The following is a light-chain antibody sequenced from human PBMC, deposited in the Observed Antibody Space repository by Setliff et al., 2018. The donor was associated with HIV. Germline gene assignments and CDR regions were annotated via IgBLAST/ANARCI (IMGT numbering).Light chain of an antibody. V-gene: IGLV2-23*02. CDR1: SSNVGSYNL. J-gene: IGLJ1*01. Sequence: QSVLTQPASVSGSPGQSITISCTGNSSNVGSYNLVSWYQQHSDKSPKLMIYEVNKRPSGVSDRFSGSESGNTASLTISGLQAEDEADYHCCSYARTSPYVFGSGTKVTVL. CDR2: EVN. CDR3: CSYARTSPYV.